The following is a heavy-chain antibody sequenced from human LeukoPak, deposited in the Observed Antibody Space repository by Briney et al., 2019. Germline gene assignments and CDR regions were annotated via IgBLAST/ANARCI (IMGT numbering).Heavy chain of an antibody. CDR1: GFSLTTSGVG. Sequence: SGPTLVNPTQTLTLTCTFSGFSLTTSGVGVGWIRQPPGKAPEWLAVIYWDDDKRYNPSLKSRLAIMKDTSNNQVVLIMTNMDPVDTATYYCGHRPPGIISGWDNRYFDNWGPGALVTVSS. CDR3: GHRPPGIISGWDNRYFDN. D-gene: IGHD6-19*01. J-gene: IGHJ4*03. CDR2: IYWDDDK. V-gene: IGHV2-5*02.